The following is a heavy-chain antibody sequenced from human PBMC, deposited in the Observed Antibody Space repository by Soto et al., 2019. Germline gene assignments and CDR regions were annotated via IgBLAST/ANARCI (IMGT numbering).Heavy chain of an antibody. CDR2: ISGSGDST. Sequence: EVQLLESGGGLVQPGGSLRLSCAASGFTFSSYAMNWVRQAPGKGLEWVSVISGSGDSTYYADSVKGRFTISRDNSKNTLYLQMNSLRAEDTAVYYCASRSSGWYFDYWGQRTLITVSS. CDR1: GFTFSSYA. J-gene: IGHJ4*02. V-gene: IGHV3-23*01. CDR3: ASRSSGWYFDY. D-gene: IGHD6-19*01.